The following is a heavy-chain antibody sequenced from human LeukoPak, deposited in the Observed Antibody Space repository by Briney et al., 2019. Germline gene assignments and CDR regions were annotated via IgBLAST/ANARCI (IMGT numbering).Heavy chain of an antibody. D-gene: IGHD6-13*01. CDR2: IKSKTDGGTR. CDR3: TAGTGHTDFDD. J-gene: IGHJ4*02. V-gene: IGHV3-15*01. CDR1: GFTVSSNY. Sequence: GGSLRLSCAASGFTVSSNYMSWVRQAPGKGLEWVGRIKSKTDGGTRDFAAPVKGRFTISRDVSKNALYLQMNSLRTEDTAVYYCTAGTGHTDFDDWGQGTLVTVSS.